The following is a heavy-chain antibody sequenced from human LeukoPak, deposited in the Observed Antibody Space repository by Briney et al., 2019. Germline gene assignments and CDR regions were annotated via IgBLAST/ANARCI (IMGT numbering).Heavy chain of an antibody. J-gene: IGHJ5*02. V-gene: IGHV3-33*06. CDR1: GFTFSSYG. D-gene: IGHD5-18*01. CDR3: AKAPSPPTVMVTQA. Sequence: GGSLRLSCAASGFTFSSYGMHWVRQAPGKGLEWVAVIWYDGSNKYYADSVKGRFTISRDNSKNTLYLQMNSLRAEDTAVYYCAKAPSPPTVMVTQAWGQGTLVTVSS. CDR2: IWYDGSNK.